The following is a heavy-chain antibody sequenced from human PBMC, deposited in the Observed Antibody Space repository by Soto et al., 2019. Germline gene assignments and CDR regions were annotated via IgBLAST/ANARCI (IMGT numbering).Heavy chain of an antibody. D-gene: IGHD6-13*01. V-gene: IGHV3-7*03. Sequence: GVLILSCAASGFTFSSYWMSLVRQAPGKGLEWVANIKQDGSEKYYVDSVKGRFTISRDNAKNSLYLQMNSLRAEDTAVYYCAREGSSSFYGMDVWGQGTTVTVSS. CDR3: AREGSSSFYGMDV. J-gene: IGHJ6*02. CDR2: IKQDGSEK. CDR1: GFTFSSYW.